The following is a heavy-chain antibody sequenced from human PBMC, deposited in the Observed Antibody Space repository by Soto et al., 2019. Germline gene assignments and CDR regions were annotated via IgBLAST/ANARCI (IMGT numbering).Heavy chain of an antibody. CDR2: ISAYNGNT. V-gene: IGHV1-18*01. J-gene: IGHJ4*02. CDR1: GYTFTSYG. CDR3: ARVLEYYDILTGYLVPTYFDY. D-gene: IGHD3-9*01. Sequence: ASVKVSCKASGYTFTSYGISWVRQAPGQGLEWMGWISAYNGNTNYAQKLQGRVTMTTDTSTSTAYMELRSLRSDDTAVYYCARVLEYYDILTGYLVPTYFDYWGQGTLVTVSS.